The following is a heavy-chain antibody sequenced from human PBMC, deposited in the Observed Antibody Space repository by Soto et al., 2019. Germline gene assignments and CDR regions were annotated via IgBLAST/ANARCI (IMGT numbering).Heavy chain of an antibody. CDR3: SRQAGYSSDPFDS. V-gene: IGHV3-23*01. CDR1: GFTFGTYA. D-gene: IGHD6-19*01. CDR2: ISGGGVGT. J-gene: IGHJ4*02. Sequence: EVLLLESGGGLVQPGESLRLSCAASGFTFGTYAMSWVRQAPGKGLEWVSTISGGGVGTYYADSVKGRFAISRDNSRNILFLQMNRLRAEDTALYYCSRQAGYSSDPFDSWGQGTLVTVSS.